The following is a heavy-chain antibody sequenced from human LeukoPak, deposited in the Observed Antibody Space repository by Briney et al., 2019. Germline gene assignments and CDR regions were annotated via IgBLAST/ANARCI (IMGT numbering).Heavy chain of an antibody. CDR2: IYTSGST. D-gene: IGHD3-3*01. J-gene: IGHJ6*03. V-gene: IGHV4-61*02. CDR1: GGSISGGSYY. CDR3: AREVRDFWSGYNHYYYMDV. Sequence: SETLSLTCTVSGGSISGGSYYWSWIRQPAGKGLEWIGRIYTSGSTNYNPSLKSRVTISVDTSKNQFSLKLSSVTAADTAVYYCAREVRDFWSGYNHYYYMDVWGKGTTVTVSS.